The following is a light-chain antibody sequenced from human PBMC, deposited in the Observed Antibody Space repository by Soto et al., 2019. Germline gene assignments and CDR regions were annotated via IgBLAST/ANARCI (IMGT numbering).Light chain of an antibody. Sequence: QSALTQPRSVSGSPRQSVTISCTGTSSDVGGYNYVSWYQQHPGKAPKVMIYDVKKRPSGVPDRFSGSKSGNTASLTISGLQAEDEADYYCCSYAVNSWVFGGGTKLTVL. J-gene: IGLJ3*02. V-gene: IGLV2-11*01. CDR1: SSDVGGYNY. CDR3: CSYAVNSWV. CDR2: DVK.